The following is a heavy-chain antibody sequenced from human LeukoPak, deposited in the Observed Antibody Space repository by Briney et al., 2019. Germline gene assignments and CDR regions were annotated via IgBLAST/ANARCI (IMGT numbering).Heavy chain of an antibody. CDR3: ARDPEMPYGMDV. D-gene: IGHD5-24*01. Sequence: GGSLRLSCAASGFTVSSNYMSWVRQAPGKGLEWVSVIYSGGSTYYADSVKGRFTISRDNSKNTLYLQMNSLRAEDTAVYYCARDPEMPYGMDVWGQGTTVTVSS. V-gene: IGHV3-66*01. CDR1: GFTVSSNY. CDR2: IYSGGST. J-gene: IGHJ6*02.